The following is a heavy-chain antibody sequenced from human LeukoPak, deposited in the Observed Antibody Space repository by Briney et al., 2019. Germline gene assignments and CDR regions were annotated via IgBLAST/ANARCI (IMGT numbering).Heavy chain of an antibody. CDR3: ARGPYDFWSGYCCFDY. J-gene: IGHJ4*02. CDR2: INHSGST. V-gene: IGHV4-34*01. Sequence: PSETLSLTCAVYGGSFSGYYWSWILQPPGKGLEWIGEINHSGSTNYNPSLKSRVTISVDTSKNQFSLKLSSVTAADPAVYYCARGPYDFWSGYCCFDYWGQGTLVTVSS. D-gene: IGHD3-3*01. CDR1: GGSFSGYY.